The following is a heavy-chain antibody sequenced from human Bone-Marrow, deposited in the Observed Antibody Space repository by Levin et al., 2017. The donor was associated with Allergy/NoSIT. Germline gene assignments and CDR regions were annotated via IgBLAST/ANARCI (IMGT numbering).Heavy chain of an antibody. V-gene: IGHV1-2*02. Sequence: PGGSLRLSCMASGYTFTGYSIHWVRQAPGQGLEWMGWINPDSGGTSSAQKFQGRVTMTWDTSISTAYMELNRLKSDDTAVYYCARGCSSTSCPNSNWFDLWGQGTPVTVSS. CDR2: INPDSGGT. D-gene: IGHD2-2*01. CDR1: GYTFTGYS. CDR3: ARGCSSTSCPNSNWFDL. J-gene: IGHJ5*02.